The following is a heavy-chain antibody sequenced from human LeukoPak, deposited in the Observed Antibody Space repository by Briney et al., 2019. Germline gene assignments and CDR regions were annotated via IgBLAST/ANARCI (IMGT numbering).Heavy chain of an antibody. CDR1: GGSISSYY. V-gene: IGHV4-59*01. Sequence: SETLSLTCTVSGGSISSYYWSWTRQPPGKGLEWIGYIDYSGSTNYNPSLKSRVTISVDTSKNQFSLKLSSVTAADTAVYYCARANVLRYFDWLLPHPFDYWGQGTLVTVSS. CDR3: ARANVLRYFDWLLPHPFDY. CDR2: IDYSGST. D-gene: IGHD3-9*01. J-gene: IGHJ4*02.